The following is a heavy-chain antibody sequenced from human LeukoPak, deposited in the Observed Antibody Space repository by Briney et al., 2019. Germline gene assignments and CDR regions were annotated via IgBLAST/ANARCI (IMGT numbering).Heavy chain of an antibody. V-gene: IGHV3-74*03. CDR3: ARIRESLGLGAFDI. Sequence: GGSLRLSCAASGFSFSNYWMCWARQAPGKGLVCVSRINSDGSTTTYADSVKGRFTISRDNAKNTLYLQMNSLRAEDSARYYCARIRESLGLGAFDIWGQGTMVTVSS. CDR1: GFSFSNYW. D-gene: IGHD7-27*01. CDR2: INSDGSTT. J-gene: IGHJ3*02.